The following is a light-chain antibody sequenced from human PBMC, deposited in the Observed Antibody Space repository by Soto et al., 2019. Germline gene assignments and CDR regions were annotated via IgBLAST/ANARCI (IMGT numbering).Light chain of an antibody. V-gene: IGKV3-20*01. J-gene: IGKJ1*01. Sequence: EIVLTQSPGTLSLSPGERATLSCRASQSVSSSFFAWYQQKPGQAPRLLLYGTSTRASGFPDRFSGSGSGTDFTLTISSLEPEDFAVYYCQQYNNWPTFGQGTKVDIK. CDR2: GTS. CDR1: QSVSSSF. CDR3: QQYNNWPT.